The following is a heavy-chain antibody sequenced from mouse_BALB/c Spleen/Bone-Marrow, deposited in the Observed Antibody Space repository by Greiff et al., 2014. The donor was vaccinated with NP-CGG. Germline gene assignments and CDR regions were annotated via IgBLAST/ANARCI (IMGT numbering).Heavy chain of an antibody. J-gene: IGHJ4*01. CDR1: GYSFSSYY. CDR2: ISPGSGNT. CDR3: ARHGNLRNYYAMDY. V-gene: IGHV1-66*01. Sequence: QVHVKQSGPELVKPGASVKISCKASGYSFSSYYIHWVKQRPGQGLEWIGWISPGSGNTKYNEKFKGKATLTADTSSSTAYMQLSSLTSEDSAVYFCARHGNLRNYYAMDYWGQGTSVTVSS. D-gene: IGHD2-1*01.